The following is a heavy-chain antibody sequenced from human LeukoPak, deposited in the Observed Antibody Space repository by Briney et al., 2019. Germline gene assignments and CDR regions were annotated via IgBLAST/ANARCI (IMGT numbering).Heavy chain of an antibody. CDR1: GFTFSTHA. CDR3: TRDPPSSGWSFDY. Sequence: PGGSLRLSCAASGFTFSTHAMHWVRQAPAKGLEWVAMIWFDGKTTYYVNSVKGRFTISRDNSKNTVDQRMNSLRAEDTAVYYCTRDPPSSGWSFDYWGQGTLVTVSS. V-gene: IGHV3-33*01. D-gene: IGHD6-19*01. CDR2: IWFDGKTT. J-gene: IGHJ4*02.